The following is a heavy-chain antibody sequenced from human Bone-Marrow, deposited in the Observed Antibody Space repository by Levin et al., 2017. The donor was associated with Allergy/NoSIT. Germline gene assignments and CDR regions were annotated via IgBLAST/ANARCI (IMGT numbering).Heavy chain of an antibody. Sequence: SLLLSFSSSCFTFSTYWMHWVRQAPGKGLVWVSRIQSNGKTNYADSVKGRFTISRDNAKNTLYLQMNSLTVEDTAVYYCARDRFYSDSGSNFSWFDPWGQGTLVTVSS. J-gene: IGHJ5*02. CDR2: IQSNGKT. V-gene: IGHV3-74*01. CDR1: CFTFSTYW. CDR3: ARDRFYSDSGSNFSWFDP. D-gene: IGHD3-10*01.